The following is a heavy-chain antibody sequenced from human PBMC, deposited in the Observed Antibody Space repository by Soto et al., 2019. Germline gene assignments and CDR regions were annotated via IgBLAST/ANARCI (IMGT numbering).Heavy chain of an antibody. Sequence: SETLSLTCAVSGGSISSSNWWSWVRQPPGKGLEWIGEAYHRGGTNYNPSLKSRVTISVDKSKNQLSLKLSSVTAADTAVYYCARGSYASNFDSWGQGTLVTVSS. V-gene: IGHV4-4*02. J-gene: IGHJ4*02. CDR3: ARGSYASNFDS. D-gene: IGHD3-16*01. CDR2: AYHRGGT. CDR1: GGSISSSNW.